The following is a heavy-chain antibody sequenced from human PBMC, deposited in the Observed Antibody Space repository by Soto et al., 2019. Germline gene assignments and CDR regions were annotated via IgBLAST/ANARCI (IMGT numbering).Heavy chain of an antibody. V-gene: IGHV1-69*02. J-gene: IGHJ6*02. CDR1: GGTFSSYT. Sequence: QVQLVQSGAEVKKPGSSVKVSCKASGGTFSSYTISWVRQAPGQGLEWMGRIIPILGIANYAQKFQGRVTITADKSTSKAYMELSSLRSEDTAVYYCARVVVPAAMPGDYYYYGMDVWGQGTTVTVSS. CDR2: IIPILGIA. CDR3: ARVVVPAAMPGDYYYYGMDV. D-gene: IGHD2-2*01.